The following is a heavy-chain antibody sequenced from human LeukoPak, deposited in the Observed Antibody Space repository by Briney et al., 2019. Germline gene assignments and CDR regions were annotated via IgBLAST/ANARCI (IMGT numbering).Heavy chain of an antibody. CDR3: ARVTAARRFDYYYFYMDV. CDR1: GGSISSGSYY. D-gene: IGHD6-6*01. Sequence: SETLSLTCTVSGGSISSGSYYWSWIRQPAGKGLEWIRRIYTSGSTNYNPSLKSRVTISVDTSKNQFSLKLSSVTAADTAVYYCARVTAARRFDYYYFYMDVWGKGTTVTVSS. J-gene: IGHJ6*03. CDR2: IYTSGST. V-gene: IGHV4-61*02.